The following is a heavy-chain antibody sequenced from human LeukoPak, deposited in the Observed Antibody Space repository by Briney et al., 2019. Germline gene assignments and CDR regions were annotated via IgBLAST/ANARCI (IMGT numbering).Heavy chain of an antibody. D-gene: IGHD2-15*01. Sequence: PSETPSLTCTVSGGSISSYYWSWIRQPPGKGLEWIGYIYYSGSTNYNPSLKSRVAISVDTSKNQFSLKLSSVTAADTAVYYCARGDDGYCSGGSCFGAWFDPWGQGTLVTVSS. V-gene: IGHV4-59*01. J-gene: IGHJ5*02. CDR3: ARGDDGYCSGGSCFGAWFDP. CDR2: IYYSGST. CDR1: GGSISSYY.